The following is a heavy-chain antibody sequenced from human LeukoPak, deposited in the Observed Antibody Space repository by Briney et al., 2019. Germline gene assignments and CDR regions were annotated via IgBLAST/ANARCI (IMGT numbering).Heavy chain of an antibody. CDR3: ASDIVGAPDY. V-gene: IGHV4-34*01. Sequence: PSETLSLTCAVYGGSFSGYYWSWIRQPPGKGLEWIGEINHSGSTNYNPSLKSRVTISVDTSKNQFSLKLSSVTAADTAVYHCASDIVGAPDYWGQGTLVTVSS. D-gene: IGHD1-26*01. CDR2: INHSGST. J-gene: IGHJ4*02. CDR1: GGSFSGYY.